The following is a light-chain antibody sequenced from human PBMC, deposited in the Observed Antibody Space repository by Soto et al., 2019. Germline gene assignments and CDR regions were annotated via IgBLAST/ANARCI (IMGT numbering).Light chain of an antibody. Sequence: EIVLTQSPATLSLSPGEGATLSCRASQSVGSYLAWYQQKPGQAPRLLMYGASTRATGIPARFSGSGSGTEFTLTISSLQSEDFAVYYCQQYNNWPPITFGQGTRLEIK. CDR2: GAS. CDR3: QQYNNWPPIT. J-gene: IGKJ5*01. CDR1: QSVGSY. V-gene: IGKV3-15*01.